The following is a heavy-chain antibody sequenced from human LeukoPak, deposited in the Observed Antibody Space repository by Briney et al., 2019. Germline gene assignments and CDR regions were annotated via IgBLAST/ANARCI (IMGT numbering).Heavy chain of an antibody. Sequence: SGTLSLTCAVSGGSISSSNCWSWVRQPPGKGLEWIGEIYHSGSTNYNPSLKSRVTISVDKSKNQFSLKLSSVTAADTAVYYCARASLGELSPVDYWGQGILVTVSS. CDR2: IYHSGST. V-gene: IGHV4-4*02. J-gene: IGHJ4*02. CDR1: GGSISSSNC. D-gene: IGHD3-16*02. CDR3: ARASLGELSPVDY.